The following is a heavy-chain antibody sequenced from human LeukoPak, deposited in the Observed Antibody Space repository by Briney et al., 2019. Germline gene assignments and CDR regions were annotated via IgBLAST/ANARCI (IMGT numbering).Heavy chain of an antibody. CDR3: ASATLRCSGGSCYEMDV. V-gene: IGHV1-46*01. CDR2: INPSGGDT. J-gene: IGHJ6*04. Sequence: ASVKVSCKASGYTFTSYYMHWVRQAPGQGLEWMGIINPSGGDTSDAQKFQGRVTITRDTSTSTVYMELSSLRSEDTAIYYCASATLRCSGGSCYEMDVWGKGTTVTVSS. D-gene: IGHD2-15*01. CDR1: GYTFTSYY.